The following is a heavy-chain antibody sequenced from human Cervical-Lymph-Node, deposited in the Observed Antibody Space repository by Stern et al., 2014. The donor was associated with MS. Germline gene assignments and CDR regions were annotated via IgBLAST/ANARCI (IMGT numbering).Heavy chain of an antibody. CDR1: GFDFRYNS. Sequence: EVQLVQSGGGQVRPGGSLRLSCVASGFDFRYNSMHWVRQAPGKGLEWVLSISSGSADLYYADSLKGRFTISRDNGKNSLYLQMNSLRAEDTAVYYCARDLYDSNGSWIAYWGQGTQVTVSS. CDR3: ARDLYDSNGSWIAY. J-gene: IGHJ4*02. CDR2: ISSGSADL. D-gene: IGHD3-22*01. V-gene: IGHV3-21*01.